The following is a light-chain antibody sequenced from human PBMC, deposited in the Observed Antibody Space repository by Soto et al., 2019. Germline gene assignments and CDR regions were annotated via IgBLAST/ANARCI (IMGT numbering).Light chain of an antibody. V-gene: IGKV1-13*02. CDR1: QGISSA. CDR3: QQFYTHPLT. J-gene: IGKJ3*01. Sequence: ALQLTQSPSSLSASVGDRVTITCRASQGISSALAWFQQKPGKVPNLLISDASSLESGVPSRFSGSGSGTDFTLTISSLQPEDFATYYCQQFYTHPLTFGPGTKVDIK. CDR2: DAS.